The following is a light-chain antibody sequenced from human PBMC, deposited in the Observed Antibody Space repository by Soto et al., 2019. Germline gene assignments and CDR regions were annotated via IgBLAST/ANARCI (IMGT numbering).Light chain of an antibody. CDR1: QSVSSNY. V-gene: IGKV3-20*01. CDR3: QQYGSSPPWT. Sequence: EIVLTQSPGTLSLSPGTRGTFSCRASQSVSSNYLAWYQRKPGQAPRLLIYGASSRATGIADRFSGSGSGTDFPLTISRLEPQDSAVYYCQQYGSSPPWTFGQGTKVEIK. CDR2: GAS. J-gene: IGKJ1*01.